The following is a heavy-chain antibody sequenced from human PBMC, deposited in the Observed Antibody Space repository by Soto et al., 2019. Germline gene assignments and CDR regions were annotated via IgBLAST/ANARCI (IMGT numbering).Heavy chain of an antibody. CDR2: IYYSGST. CDR3: ASYDFWSGFLGT. V-gene: IGHV4-39*01. J-gene: IGHJ5*02. CDR1: GGSISSSSYY. Sequence: SETLSLTCTVSGGSISSSSYYWGWIRQPPGKGLEWIGSIYYSGSTYYNPSLKSRVTISVDTSKNQFSLKLSSVTAADTAVYYCASYDFWSGFLGTWGQGTLVTVSS. D-gene: IGHD3-3*01.